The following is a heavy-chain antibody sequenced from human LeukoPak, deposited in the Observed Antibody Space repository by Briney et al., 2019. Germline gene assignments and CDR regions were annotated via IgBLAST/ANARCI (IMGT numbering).Heavy chain of an antibody. CDR1: GGSISSGSYY. CDR3: ASSGPYSSSWYNYYYGMDV. V-gene: IGHV4-61*02. D-gene: IGHD6-13*01. CDR2: SYTSRST. J-gene: IGHJ6*02. Sequence: SETLSLTCTVSGGSISSGSYYWSWIRQPAGKGREWIGRSYTSRSTNYYPSRKSRVTISVDTSKNQFSLKQSSVAAADTAVYYCASSGPYSSSWYNYYYGMDVWGQGTTVTVSS.